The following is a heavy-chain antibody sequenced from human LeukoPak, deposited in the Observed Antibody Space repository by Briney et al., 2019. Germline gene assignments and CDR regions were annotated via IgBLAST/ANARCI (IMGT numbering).Heavy chain of an antibody. CDR3: ARRVATTPYPGYFDL. V-gene: IGHV4-39*01. CDR1: GGSIRSPGYY. J-gene: IGHJ2*01. Sequence: KASETLSLTCTVSGGSIRSPGYYWGWTRQPPGKGLEWIGSMYYSGSSFYNPSLKSRVAISVDTSKNQFSLKLSSVTAADTAVYYCARRVATTPYPGYFDLWGRGTLVTVSS. D-gene: IGHD4-11*01. CDR2: MYYSGSS.